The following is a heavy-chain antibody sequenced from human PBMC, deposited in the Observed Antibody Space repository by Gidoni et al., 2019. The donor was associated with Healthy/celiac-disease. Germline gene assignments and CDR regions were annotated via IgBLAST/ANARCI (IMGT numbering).Heavy chain of an antibody. J-gene: IGHJ5*02. CDR1: GGSISSSSYY. CDR3: ARLEAARRLWSPTHSLNWFDP. CDR2: IYYSGST. D-gene: IGHD6-6*01. Sequence: QLQLQESGPGLVKPSETLSLTCTVSGGSISSSSYYWGWIRQPPGKGLEWIGSIYYSGSTYYNPSLKSRVTISVDTSKNQFSLKLSSVTAADTAVYYCARLEAARRLWSPTHSLNWFDPWGQGTLVTVSS. V-gene: IGHV4-39*01.